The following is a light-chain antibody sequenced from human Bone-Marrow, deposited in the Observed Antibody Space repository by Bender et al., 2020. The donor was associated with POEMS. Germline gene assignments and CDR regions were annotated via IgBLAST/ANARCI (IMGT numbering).Light chain of an antibody. V-gene: IGLV1-51*01. CDR3: CSYAGSFTWV. Sequence: QSVLTQPPSVSAAPGQTVTISCSGSSSNFEKNYVSWYQQRPGTAPKLLIYDNNKRPSGIPDRFSGSKSGTSATLGITGLQTGDEADYYCCSYAGSFTWVFGGGTKLTVL. CDR1: SSNFEKNY. CDR2: DNN. J-gene: IGLJ3*02.